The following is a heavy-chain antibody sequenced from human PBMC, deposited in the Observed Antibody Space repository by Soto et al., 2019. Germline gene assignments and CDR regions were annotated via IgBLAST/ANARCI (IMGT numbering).Heavy chain of an antibody. CDR1: GFTLGNFG. D-gene: IGHD3-16*01. V-gene: IGHV3-30*18. CDR3: AKSGWGGVRVFDI. J-gene: IGHJ3*02. CDR2: ITYDGTNT. Sequence: SQRLSYTAAGFTLGNFGMHWVSHDPGKGLEGVAVITYDGTNTYYADSVKGRVTISRDNSKNTLYQQMNSLKAEDTAVYYCAKSGWGGVRVFDIWGQGTMVTVAS.